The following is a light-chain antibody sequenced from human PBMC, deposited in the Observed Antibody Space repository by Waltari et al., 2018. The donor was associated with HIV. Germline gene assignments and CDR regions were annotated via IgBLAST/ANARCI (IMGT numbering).Light chain of an antibody. J-gene: IGLJ2*01. CDR2: GST. CDR1: SSNIGAPYD. V-gene: IGLV1-40*01. CDR3: QSYDNSLGVV. Sequence: QSVLTQPPSVSGAPGQRVTISCTGGSSNIGAPYDVHWYQQFAGPAPKRLICGSTNRPAGGADRLSGAKTGTAASLAITGLQAEDEADYYCQSYDNSLGVVFGGGTKLTVL.